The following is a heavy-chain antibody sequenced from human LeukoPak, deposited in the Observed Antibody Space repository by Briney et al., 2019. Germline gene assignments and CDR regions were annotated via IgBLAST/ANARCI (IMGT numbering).Heavy chain of an antibody. Sequence: PGGSLRLSCAASGFTFSSYSMNWVRQALGKGLEWVSSISSSSSYIYYADSVKGRFTISRDNAKNSLYLQMNSLRAEDTAVYYCARNIAAASGYYYGMDVWGQGTTVTVSS. V-gene: IGHV3-21*01. CDR3: ARNIAAASGYYYGMDV. CDR2: ISSSSSYI. D-gene: IGHD6-13*01. CDR1: GFTFSSYS. J-gene: IGHJ6*02.